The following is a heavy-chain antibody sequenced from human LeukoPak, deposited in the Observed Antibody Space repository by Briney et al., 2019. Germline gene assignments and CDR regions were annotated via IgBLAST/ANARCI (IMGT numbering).Heavy chain of an antibody. D-gene: IGHD3-22*01. CDR2: INPYNGNT. Sequence: GASVKVSCKASGYTFTSYGMSWVRQAPGQGLEWLGWINPYNGNTNYAQKFQGRVTMTTDTSTSTAYMELRSLRSEDTAVYYCAGDRLWDRCGFFPIPEYCRHGGRGTRVSVSS. CDR1: GYTFTSYG. V-gene: IGHV1-18*01. J-gene: IGHJ1*01. CDR3: AGDRLWDRCGFFPIPEYCRH.